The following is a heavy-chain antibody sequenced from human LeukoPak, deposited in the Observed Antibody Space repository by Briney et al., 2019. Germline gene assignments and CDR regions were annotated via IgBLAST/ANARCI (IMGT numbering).Heavy chain of an antibody. V-gene: IGHV3-23*01. CDR2: ISGSGHST. CDR3: AKSNYHEGGGVIVSFDY. CDR1: GFTFSSYA. Sequence: GGSLRLSCAASGFTFSSYAMSWVRQAPGKGLEWVSTISGSGHSTYYADSVKGRFTISRDNSKITLYLQMNSLRAEDTAVYYCAKSNYHEGGGVIVSFDYWGQGTLVTVSS. J-gene: IGHJ4*02. D-gene: IGHD3-16*02.